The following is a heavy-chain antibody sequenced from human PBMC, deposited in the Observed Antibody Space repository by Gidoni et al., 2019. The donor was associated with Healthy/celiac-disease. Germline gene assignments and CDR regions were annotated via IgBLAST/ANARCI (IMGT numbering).Heavy chain of an antibody. J-gene: IGHJ3*02. V-gene: IGHV1-18*01. CDR2: ISAYNGNT. D-gene: IGHD3-3*02. Sequence: GQGLEWMGWISAYNGNTNYAQKLQGRVTMTTDTSTSTAYMELRSLRSDDTAVYYCATSTSLDAFDIWGQGTMVTVSS. CDR3: ATSTSLDAFDI.